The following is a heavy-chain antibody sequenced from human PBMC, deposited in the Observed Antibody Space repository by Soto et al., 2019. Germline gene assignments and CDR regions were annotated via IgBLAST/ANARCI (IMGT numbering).Heavy chain of an antibody. CDR2: ITPYDGNA. CDR3: ALARMFSGAHHDE. V-gene: IGHV1-18*04. J-gene: IGHJ4*02. CDR1: GYTFTNFG. Sequence: QVHLVQSGAVVENPGASVKVSCKASGYTFTNFGINWVRQAPGQGLAWMGWITPYDGNANYPQQHPDRLTITTDTSTHTASLELRSLRYDDTAFYFCALARMFSGAHHDEWGQGTRVTFS. D-gene: IGHD1-26*01.